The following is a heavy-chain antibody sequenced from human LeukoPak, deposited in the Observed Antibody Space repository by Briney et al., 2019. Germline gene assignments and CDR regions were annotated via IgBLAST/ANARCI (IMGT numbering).Heavy chain of an antibody. J-gene: IGHJ1*01. CDR2: IYYSESS. D-gene: IGHD5-24*01. V-gene: IGHV4-59*13. CDR3: ARGEMATIFL. CDR1: GASINDYY. Sequence: MASETLSLTCTVPGASINDYYWMWIRQPPGGGLEWIGYIYYSESSNYNPSLRSRVTISVDPSKSHFSLKLRSVTAADTAVYFCARGEMATIFLWGQGTRVTVSS.